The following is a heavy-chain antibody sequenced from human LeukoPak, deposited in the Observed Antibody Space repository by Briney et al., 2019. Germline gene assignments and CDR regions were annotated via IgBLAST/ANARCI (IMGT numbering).Heavy chain of an antibody. CDR3: ARAGIQLKSSRYYYYYGMDV. J-gene: IGHJ6*02. Sequence: ASVKVSCKASGYTFTSYAMNWVRQAPGQGLEWMGWINTNTGNPTYAQGFTGRFVFSLDTSVSTAYLQISSLKAEDTAVYYCARAGIQLKSSRYYYYYGMDVWGQGTTVIVSS. V-gene: IGHV7-4-1*02. CDR1: GYTFTSYA. D-gene: IGHD5-18*01. CDR2: INTNTGNP.